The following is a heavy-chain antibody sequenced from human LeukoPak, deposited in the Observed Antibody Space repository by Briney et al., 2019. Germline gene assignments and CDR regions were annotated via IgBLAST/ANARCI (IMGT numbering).Heavy chain of an antibody. D-gene: IGHD2-21*01. CDR1: GYTFSDYF. CDR3: AVDAYLGGHLGNWFDP. CDR2: IIPIFGTA. J-gene: IGHJ5*02. V-gene: IGHV1-69*13. Sequence: GASVKVSCKASGYTFSDYFIHWVRQAPGQGLEWMGGIIPIFGTANYAQKFQGRVTITADESTSTAYMELSSLRSEDTAVYYCAVDAYLGGHLGNWFDPWGQGTLVTVSS.